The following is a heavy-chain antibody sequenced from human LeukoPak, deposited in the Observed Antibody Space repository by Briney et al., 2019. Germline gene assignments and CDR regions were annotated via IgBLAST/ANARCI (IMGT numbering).Heavy chain of an antibody. CDR2: IYTSGST. V-gene: IGHV4-61*02. Sequence: SQTLSLTCTVSGGSISSGSYYWSWIRQPAGKGLEWIGRIYTSGSTNYNPSLKSRVTISVDTSKNQFSLKLSSVTAADTAVYYCARLGGAGIFPYYYYYMDVWGKGTTVTVSS. CDR3: ARLGGAGIFPYYYYYMDV. CDR1: GGSISSGSYY. D-gene: IGHD2-21*01. J-gene: IGHJ6*03.